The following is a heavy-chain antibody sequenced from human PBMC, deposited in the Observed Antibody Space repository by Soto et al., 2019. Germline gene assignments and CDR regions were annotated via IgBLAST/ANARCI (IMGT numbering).Heavy chain of an antibody. J-gene: IGHJ6*02. CDR1: GGSISSGGYY. V-gene: IGHV4-31*03. D-gene: IGHD6-13*01. Sequence: SETLSLTCTVSGGSISSGGYYWSWIRQHPGKGLEWIGYIYYSGSTYYNPSLKSRVTISVDTSKNQFSLKLSSVTAADTAVYYCARDRRLIAAAGNYYGMDVWAQGTTVTVSS. CDR2: IYYSGST. CDR3: ARDRRLIAAAGNYYGMDV.